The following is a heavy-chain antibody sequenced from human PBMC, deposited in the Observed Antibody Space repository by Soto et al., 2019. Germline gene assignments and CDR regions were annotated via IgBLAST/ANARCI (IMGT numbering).Heavy chain of an antibody. CDR2: MYSGGSA. CDR1: AFSVSSTY. Sequence: PGGCLPLSCAVSAFSVSSTYMSLVRQAPGKGLEWVSVMYSGGSAYYADSVKGRFSISRENSKNTLSLQMNSLRAEDTAVYHCARVMMARGVVFEYWGRGTMVTVSS. D-gene: IGHD3-10*01. CDR3: ARVMMARGVVFEY. V-gene: IGHV3-53*01. J-gene: IGHJ4*02.